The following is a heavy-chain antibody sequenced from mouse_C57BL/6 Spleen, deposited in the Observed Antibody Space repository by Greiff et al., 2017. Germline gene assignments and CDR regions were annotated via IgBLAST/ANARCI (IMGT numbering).Heavy chain of an antibody. D-gene: IGHD1-1*01. CDR1: GFSLTSYG. Sequence: VKVEESGPGLVAPSQSLSITCTVSGFSLTSYGVDWVRQPPGKGLEWLGVIWGGGSTNYNSALMSRLSISKDNSKSQVFLKMNSLQTDDTAMYYCAIITTVVAEGFAYWGQETLVTVSA. V-gene: IGHV2-9*01. CDR3: AIITTVVAEGFAY. CDR2: IWGGGST. J-gene: IGHJ3*01.